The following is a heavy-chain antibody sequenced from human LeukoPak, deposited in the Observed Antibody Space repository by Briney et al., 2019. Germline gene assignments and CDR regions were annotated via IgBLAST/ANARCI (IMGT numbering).Heavy chain of an antibody. CDR3: ARDLWNFYDDSGYNRDFDS. D-gene: IGHD3-22*01. Sequence: ASVKVSCKATSRITWVRQAPGQGPARMGWIGTYGGDTYYAQKFQGRITVTTVTSTSTVYMELRNLPSDDTAVYYCARDLWNFYDDSGYNRDFDSWGQGTLVTVSS. CDR1: TSR. CDR2: IGTYGGDT. J-gene: IGHJ5*01. V-gene: IGHV1-18*01.